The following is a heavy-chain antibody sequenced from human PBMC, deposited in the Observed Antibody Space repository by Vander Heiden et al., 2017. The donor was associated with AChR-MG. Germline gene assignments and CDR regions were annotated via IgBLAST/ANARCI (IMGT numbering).Heavy chain of an antibody. CDR3: ARAPIANYYDSSGYYRGVYFDL. CDR2: INPNSGGT. D-gene: IGHD3-22*01. Sequence: QVQLVQSGAAVKKPGASVKVSCKASGYTFTGYYMPWVRQAPGQGLEWMGWINPNSGGTNYGQKFQGWVTMTRDTSISTAYMELSRLRADDTAVYYCARAPIANYYDSSGYYRGVYFDLWGRGTLVTVSS. V-gene: IGHV1-2*04. CDR1: GYTFTGYY. J-gene: IGHJ2*01.